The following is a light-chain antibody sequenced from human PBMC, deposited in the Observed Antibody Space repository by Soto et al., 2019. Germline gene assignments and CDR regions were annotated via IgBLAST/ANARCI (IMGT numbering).Light chain of an antibody. J-gene: IGKJ1*01. V-gene: IGKV1-27*01. Sequence: DIQMTQSPSSLSASLGDSVSITCRANQGIANNLAWYQQKPGKVPKLLIYGASDLHSGAPSRFSGSGSETEFTLTISGLQPEDVATYYCQTYNTAPTWTFGQGTKVEIK. CDR2: GAS. CDR3: QTYNTAPTWT. CDR1: QGIANN.